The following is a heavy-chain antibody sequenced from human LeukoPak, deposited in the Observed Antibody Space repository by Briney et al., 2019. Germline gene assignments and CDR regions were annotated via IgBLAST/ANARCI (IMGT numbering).Heavy chain of an antibody. Sequence: QPGRSLRLSCAASGFTFSRSAVHWVRQAPGKGLEWVAVISHDGSNTDYTDFVKGRFTISRDNSKNTLYLQMNSLRAEDTAVYYCAKEMKPWMHFDYWGQGTLVTVSS. CDR3: AKEMKPWMHFDY. V-gene: IGHV3-30*18. CDR1: GFTFSRSA. CDR2: ISHDGSNT. J-gene: IGHJ4*02. D-gene: IGHD5-12*01.